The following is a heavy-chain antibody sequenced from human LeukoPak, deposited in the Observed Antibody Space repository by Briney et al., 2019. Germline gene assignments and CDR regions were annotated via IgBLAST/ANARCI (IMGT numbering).Heavy chain of an antibody. D-gene: IGHD2-2*01. J-gene: IGHJ6*02. V-gene: IGHV4-31*03. Sequence: SQTLSLTCTVSGGSISSGGYYWSWIRQHPGKGLEWIGYIYYSGSTYYNPSLKSRVTISVDTSKNRFSLKLSSVSAADTAVYYCARVWCSSTSCYDHYGMDVWGQGTTVTVSS. CDR3: ARVWCSSTSCYDHYGMDV. CDR2: IYYSGST. CDR1: GGSISSGGYY.